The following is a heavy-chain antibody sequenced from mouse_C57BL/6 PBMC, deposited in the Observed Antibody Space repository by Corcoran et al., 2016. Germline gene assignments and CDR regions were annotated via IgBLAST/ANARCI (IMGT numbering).Heavy chain of an antibody. Sequence: EVQLQQSGPELVKPGASVKISCKASGYTFTDYYMNGVKQSHGKSLEWIGDINPNNGGTSYNQKFKGKATLTVDKSSSTAYMELRSLTSEDSAVYYCSDYYGSSVFAYWGQGTLVTVSA. V-gene: IGHV1-26*01. CDR3: SDYYGSSVFAY. J-gene: IGHJ3*01. D-gene: IGHD1-1*01. CDR2: INPNNGGT. CDR1: GYTFTDYY.